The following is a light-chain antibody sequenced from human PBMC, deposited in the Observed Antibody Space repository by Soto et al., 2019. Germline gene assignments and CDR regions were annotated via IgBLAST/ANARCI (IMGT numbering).Light chain of an antibody. CDR2: GAS. CDR1: ESVSSSC. CDR3: QQYGSSPPVT. Sequence: EIVLTQSPGTLSLSPGERATLSCRASESVSSSCLAWYQQKPGQAPRLLIYGASSRATGIPDRFSGSGSGTAFTLTISRLEPEDFAVHYCQQYGSSPPVTFGQGTRLEIK. J-gene: IGKJ5*01. V-gene: IGKV3-20*01.